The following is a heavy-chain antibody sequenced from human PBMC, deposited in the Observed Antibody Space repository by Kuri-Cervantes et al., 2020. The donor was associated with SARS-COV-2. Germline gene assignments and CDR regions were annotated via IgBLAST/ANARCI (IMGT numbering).Heavy chain of an antibody. J-gene: IGHJ4*02. CDR3: ARVAAGYFDY. Sequence: SETLSLTCTVSGGSISSGSYYWSWIRQPAGKGLEWIGRIYTSGSTNYNPSLKSRVTISVDTYKNQFSLKLSSVAAPDTAVYSCARVAAGYFDYWGQGTLVTVSS. CDR1: GGSISSGSYY. D-gene: IGHD6-25*01. V-gene: IGHV4-61*02. CDR2: IYTSGST.